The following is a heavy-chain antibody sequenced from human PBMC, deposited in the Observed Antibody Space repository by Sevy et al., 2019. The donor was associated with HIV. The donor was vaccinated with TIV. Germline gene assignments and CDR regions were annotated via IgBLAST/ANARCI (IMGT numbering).Heavy chain of an antibody. V-gene: IGHV3-30*18. CDR1: GFTFDMYW. D-gene: IGHD3-9*01. CDR3: AKDFTGFYGMDV. Sequence: GGSLRLSCDASGFTFDMYWMQWVRQAPGKGLEWVAVISYDGSNKYYAESVKGRFTISRDTSKNTLYLQMNSLRAEDTAVYYCAKDFTGFYGMDVWGQGTTVTVSS. J-gene: IGHJ6*02. CDR2: ISYDGSNK.